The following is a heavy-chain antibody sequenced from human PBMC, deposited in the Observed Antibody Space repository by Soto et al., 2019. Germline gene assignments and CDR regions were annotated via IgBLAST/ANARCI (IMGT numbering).Heavy chain of an antibody. CDR2: IYWDDDK. Sequence: QITLKESGPTLVKPTQTLTLTRTFSGFSLSTSGVGVGWIRQPPGKALEGLVIIYWDDDKRYSPSLRSRLTITKDTSKNQVVLTMTNVDPEDTATYFCAHRRIGVSQWNYGDFDYWGQGTLVTVSS. V-gene: IGHV2-5*02. J-gene: IGHJ4*02. CDR1: GFSLSTSGVG. CDR3: AHRRIGVSQWNYGDFDY. D-gene: IGHD1-7*01.